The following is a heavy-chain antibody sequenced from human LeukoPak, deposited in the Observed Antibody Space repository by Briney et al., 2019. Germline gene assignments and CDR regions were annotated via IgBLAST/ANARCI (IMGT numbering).Heavy chain of an antibody. CDR2: ISYDGSNK. V-gene: IGHV3-30*18. CDR3: AKGAGSGSYHFDY. D-gene: IGHD1-26*01. J-gene: IGHJ4*02. CDR1: GFTFSSYG. Sequence: GGSLRLSYAASGFTFSSYGMHWVRQAPGKGLEWVAVISYDGSNKYYADSVKGRFTISRDNSKNTLYLQMNSLRAEDTAVYYCAKGAGSGSYHFDYWGQGTLVTVSS.